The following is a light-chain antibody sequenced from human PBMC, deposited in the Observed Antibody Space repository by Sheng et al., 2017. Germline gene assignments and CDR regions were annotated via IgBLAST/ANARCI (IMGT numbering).Light chain of an antibody. CDR1: NSNIGNDN. J-gene: IGLJ3*02. Sequence: QPVLTQPPSASGTPGQRVTISCSGSNSNIGNDNVYWYQQLPGTAPKFLIYGNNQRPSGVPDRFSGSKSGASASLVISGLQSEDEADYYCISYTSSSSWVFGGGTKLTVL. V-gene: IGLV1-44*01. CDR2: GNN. CDR3: ISYTSSSSWV.